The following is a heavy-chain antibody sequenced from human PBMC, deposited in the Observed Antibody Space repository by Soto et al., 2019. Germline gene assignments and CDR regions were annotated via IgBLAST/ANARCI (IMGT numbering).Heavy chain of an antibody. Sequence: WGSLRLSCAASGFTFSSYAMSWVRQAPGKGLEWVSVISGSGGSTYYADSVKGRFTISRDNSKNTLYLQMNSLRAEDTAIYYCAKAIGYSSPTFDYWGQGTLVTVSS. J-gene: IGHJ4*02. CDR2: ISGSGGST. CDR3: AKAIGYSSPTFDY. V-gene: IGHV3-23*01. D-gene: IGHD6-13*01. CDR1: GFTFSSYA.